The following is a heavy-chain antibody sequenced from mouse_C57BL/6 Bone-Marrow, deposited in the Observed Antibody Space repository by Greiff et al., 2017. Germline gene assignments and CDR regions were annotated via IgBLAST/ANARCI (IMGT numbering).Heavy chain of an antibody. D-gene: IGHD2-12*01. CDR1: GFSLTSYG. CDR3: AHLRVTTPYYAMEC. J-gene: IGHJ4*01. Sequence: QVQLQQSGPGLVQPSESLSITCTVSGFSLTSYGVHWVRQSPGKGLEWLGVIWRGGSTDYNAAFMSRLSITKDNSKSQDCFKMNSLQSDDTAIYYCAHLRVTTPYYAMECWGQGTSVTAS. V-gene: IGHV2-5*01. CDR2: IWRGGST.